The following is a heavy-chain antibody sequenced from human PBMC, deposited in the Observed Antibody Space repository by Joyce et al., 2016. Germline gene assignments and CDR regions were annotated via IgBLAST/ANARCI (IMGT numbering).Heavy chain of an antibody. CDR3: AKGNSGSPKSYYYGMDV. Sequence: VRQAPGKGLGWVAVISYDGSEKYYADSVKGRFTNSRDNSKNTLYLQMNSLRAEDTAVYYCAKGNSGSPKSYYYGMDVWGQGTTVTVSS. J-gene: IGHJ6*02. V-gene: IGHV3-30*18. D-gene: IGHD3-10*01. CDR2: ISYDGSEK.